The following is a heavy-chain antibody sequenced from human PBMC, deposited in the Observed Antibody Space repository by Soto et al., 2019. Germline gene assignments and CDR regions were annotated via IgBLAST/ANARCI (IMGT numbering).Heavy chain of an antibody. V-gene: IGHV3-23*01. CDR1: GLIFETYS. J-gene: IGHJ4*02. CDR2: ISGAGGST. D-gene: IGHD1-7*01. Sequence: EVQLLESGGGLVQPGGSLRLSCAASGLIFETYSMSWVRQPPGKGLEWVSGISGAGGSTYYADSVKGRFTISRDNSKNTLYLQVNSLRTEDTAVYYCAKSWGNTWELYYFGSWGQGTLVTVSS. CDR3: AKSWGNTWELYYFGS.